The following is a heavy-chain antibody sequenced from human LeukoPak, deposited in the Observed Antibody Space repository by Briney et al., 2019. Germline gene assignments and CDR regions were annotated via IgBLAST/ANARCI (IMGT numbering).Heavy chain of an antibody. J-gene: IGHJ6*02. D-gene: IGHD3-22*01. CDR1: GVTFSSFG. CDR2: VSYDGTKK. CDR3: AKGLLAGEHHYYGMDV. Sequence: GGSLRLSCAASGVTFSSFGMHWVRQAPGKGLEWVAFVSYDGTKKDYADSVKGRFTISRDNSKNTLFLQMNSLRRDDTALYYCAKGLLAGEHHYYGMDVWGQGTTVTVSS. V-gene: IGHV3-30*18.